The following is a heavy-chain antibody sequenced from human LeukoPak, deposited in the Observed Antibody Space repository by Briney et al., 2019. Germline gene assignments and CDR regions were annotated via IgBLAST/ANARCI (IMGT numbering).Heavy chain of an antibody. J-gene: IGHJ4*02. CDR2: ISYDGSNK. Sequence: PGGSLRLSCAASGFTFSSYWMSWVRQAPGKGLEWVAVISYDGSNKYYADSVKGRFTISRDNSKNTLYLQMNSLRAEDTAVYYCARRGGRPREYGDYADYWGQGTLVTVSS. D-gene: IGHD2-15*01. CDR3: ARRGGRPREYGDYADY. V-gene: IGHV3-30*03. CDR1: GFTFSSYW.